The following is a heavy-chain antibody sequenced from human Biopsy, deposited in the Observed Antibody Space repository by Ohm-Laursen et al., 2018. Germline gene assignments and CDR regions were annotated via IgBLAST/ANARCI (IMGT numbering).Heavy chain of an antibody. J-gene: IGHJ6*02. CDR1: GYTFTSYD. D-gene: IGHD3-10*01. CDR3: ARGSFWFGGNYYYYGMDV. V-gene: IGHV1-8*01. Sequence: ASVKVSCKASGYTFTSYDINWVRQATGQGLEWMGWMNPNSGNTDYAQKFQGRVTMTRNTSISTAYMEPNSLRSEDTAVYYCARGSFWFGGNYYYYGMDVWGQGTKVTVSS. CDR2: MNPNSGNT.